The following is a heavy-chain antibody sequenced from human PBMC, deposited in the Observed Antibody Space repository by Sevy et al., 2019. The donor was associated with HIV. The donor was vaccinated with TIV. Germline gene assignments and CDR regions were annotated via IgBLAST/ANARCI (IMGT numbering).Heavy chain of an antibody. D-gene: IGHD2-15*01. Sequence: SETLSLTCAVSGGSMSSYYWSWIRQPPGKGLEWIGYIYYSGSANYNPALKSRVTISVDTSKNQFSLKLSSVTAADTAVYYCARGHPYCSGGSCYSRRVLYYYYYMDVWGKGTTVTVSS. CDR2: IYYSGSA. J-gene: IGHJ6*03. V-gene: IGHV4-59*01. CDR3: ARGHPYCSGGSCYSRRVLYYYYYMDV. CDR1: GGSMSSYY.